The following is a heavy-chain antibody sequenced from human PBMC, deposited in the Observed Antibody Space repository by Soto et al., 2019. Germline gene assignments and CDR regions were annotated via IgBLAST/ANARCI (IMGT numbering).Heavy chain of an antibody. CDR1: RFTFSNYA. CDR3: AKGSIAARLPFDY. J-gene: IGHJ4*02. D-gene: IGHD6-6*01. CDR2: ISGSGGSI. Sequence: GGSLRLSCAASRFTFSNYAMSWVRQAPGQGLEWVSAISGSGGSIYYADSVKGRFTISRDNSKNTLYLQMNSLRAEDTAVYYCAKGSIAARLPFDYWGQGTLVTVSS. V-gene: IGHV3-23*01.